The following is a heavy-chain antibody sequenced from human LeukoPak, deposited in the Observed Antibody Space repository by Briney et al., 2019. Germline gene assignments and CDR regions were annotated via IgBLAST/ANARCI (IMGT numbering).Heavy chain of an antibody. CDR3: TRKLDSGRFDY. V-gene: IGHV3-73*01. Sequence: GGSLRLSCAASGFTFSGSAMHWVRQASGKGLEWVGRIRSKANSYATAYAASVKGRFTISRDDSKNTAYLQMNSRKTEDTAVYYCTRKLDSGRFDYWGQGTLVTVYS. J-gene: IGHJ4*02. CDR2: IRSKANSYAT. CDR1: GFTFSGSA. D-gene: IGHD1-26*01.